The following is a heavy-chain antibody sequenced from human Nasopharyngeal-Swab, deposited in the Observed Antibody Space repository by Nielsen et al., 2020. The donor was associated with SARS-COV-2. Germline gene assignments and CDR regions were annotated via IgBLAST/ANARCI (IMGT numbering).Heavy chain of an antibody. CDR2: IYYSGST. Sequence: SETLSLTCTVSGGSISSYYWSWIRQPPGKGLEWIGYIYYSGSTNYNPSLKSRVTISVDTSKNQLSLKLSSVTAADTAVYYCARLKSLGMDVWGQGTTVTVSS. CDR3: ARLKSLGMDV. J-gene: IGHJ6*02. CDR1: GGSISSYY. V-gene: IGHV4-59*08.